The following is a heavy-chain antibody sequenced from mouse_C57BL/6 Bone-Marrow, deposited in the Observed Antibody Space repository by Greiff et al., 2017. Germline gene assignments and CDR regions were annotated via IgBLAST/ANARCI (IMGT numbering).Heavy chain of an antibody. J-gene: IGHJ1*03. CDR1: GFTFSDYY. V-gene: IGHV5-16*01. Sequence: EVQVVESEGGLVQPGSSMKLSCTASGFTFSDYYMAWVRQVPEKGLEWVANINYDGSSTYYLDSLKSRFIISRDNAKNILYLQMSSLKSEDTATYYCARGGDFDVWGTGTTVTVSS. CDR2: INYDGSST. CDR3: ARGGDFDV.